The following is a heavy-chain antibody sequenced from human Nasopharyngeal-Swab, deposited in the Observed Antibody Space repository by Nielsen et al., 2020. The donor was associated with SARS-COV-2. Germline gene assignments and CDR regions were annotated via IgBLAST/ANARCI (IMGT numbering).Heavy chain of an antibody. CDR2: VYFVGSP. V-gene: IGHV4-39*07. J-gene: IGHJ3*01. CDR1: GDSFTSSDYY. Sequence: SETLSLTCSVSGDSFTSSDYYWGWIRQPPGKGLEWIGSVYFVGSPFYNPSLKSRVTISIDTSKNQFSLKLTSVTAADTAVYYCATSPPYDAFDFWGQGRMVTVSS. CDR3: ATSPPYDAFDF.